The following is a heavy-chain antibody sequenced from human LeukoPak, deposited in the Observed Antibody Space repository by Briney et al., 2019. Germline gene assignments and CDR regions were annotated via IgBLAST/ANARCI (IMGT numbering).Heavy chain of an antibody. D-gene: IGHD6-19*01. CDR1: GFTFSTYW. CDR2: IKQDGTEK. Sequence: GGSLRLSCAASGFTFSTYWMSWVRQAPGKGLEWVASIKQDGTEKYYVDSVWGRFTISRDNAKNLLYLQMNSLRAEDTALYYCARDSTTGSSGWYGYFHHWGQGTLVTVSS. J-gene: IGHJ1*01. CDR3: ARDSTTGSSGWYGYFHH. V-gene: IGHV3-7*01.